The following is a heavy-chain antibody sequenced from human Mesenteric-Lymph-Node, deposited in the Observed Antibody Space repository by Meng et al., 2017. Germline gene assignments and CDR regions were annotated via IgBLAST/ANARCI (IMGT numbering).Heavy chain of an antibody. CDR2: IYYSGST. D-gene: IGHD6-19*01. CDR3: ARDRSGGYNWFDP. CDR1: GGSISSYY. V-gene: IGHV4-59*01. Sequence: SETLSLTCTVSGGSISSYYWSWIRQPPGKGLEWIGYIYYSGSTNYNPSLKSRVTISVDTSKNQFSLKLSSVTTADTAVYYCARDRSGGYNWFDPWGQGTLVTVSS. J-gene: IGHJ5*01.